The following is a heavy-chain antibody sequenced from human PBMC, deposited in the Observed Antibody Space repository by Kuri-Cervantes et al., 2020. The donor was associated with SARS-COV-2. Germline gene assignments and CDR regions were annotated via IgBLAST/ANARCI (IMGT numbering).Heavy chain of an antibody. J-gene: IGHJ4*02. D-gene: IGHD1-1*01. CDR1: GFTFSSYG. Sequence: GESLKISCAASGFTFSSYGMHWVRQAPGKGLEWVANIKQDGSDIFYVDSVKGRFTISRENAENSLYLQMNSLRAEDTAVYYCVRDGDHWNFDYWGQGTLVTVSS. CDR3: VRDGDHWNFDY. V-gene: IGHV3-7*01. CDR2: IKQDGSDI.